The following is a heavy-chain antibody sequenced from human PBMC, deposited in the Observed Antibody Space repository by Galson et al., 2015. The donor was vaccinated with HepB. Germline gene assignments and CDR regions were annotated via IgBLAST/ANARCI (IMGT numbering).Heavy chain of an antibody. CDR2: INTNTGNP. CDR3: AGEYYFDTSGYYRPNLGFDP. V-gene: IGHV7-4-1*02. Sequence: SVKVSCKASGYTFSDYAMNWVRQAPGQGLEWMGWINTNTGNPTYAQGFTGRFVFSLDTSVSTAFLQISSLKPEDTAVYYCAGEYYFDTSGYYRPNLGFDPWGRGTLVTVSS. D-gene: IGHD3-22*01. CDR1: GYTFSDYA. J-gene: IGHJ5*02.